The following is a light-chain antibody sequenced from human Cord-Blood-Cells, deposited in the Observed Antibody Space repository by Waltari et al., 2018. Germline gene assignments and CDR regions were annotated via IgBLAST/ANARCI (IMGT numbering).Light chain of an antibody. CDR3: QQYNNWPFT. CDR1: QSVSSN. V-gene: IGKV3-15*01. Sequence: EIVMTQSPATLSVSPGERATLSCSASQSVSSNLAWYQQKPGQAPRLLIYGASTRATGIPARFSGSGSGKEFTLTISSLQSEEFAVYYCQQYNNWPFTFGPGTKVDIK. CDR2: GAS. J-gene: IGKJ3*01.